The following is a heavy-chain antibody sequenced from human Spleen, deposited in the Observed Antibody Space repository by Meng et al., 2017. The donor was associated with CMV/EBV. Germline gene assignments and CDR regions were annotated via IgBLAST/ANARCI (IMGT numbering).Heavy chain of an antibody. CDR3: ASGLYCTNGVGCYFNY. V-gene: IGHV4-31*03. Sequence: SETLSLTCTVSGGSISSGGYYWNWIRQHPGKGLEWIGYIYYSGSTYYNPSLKSRVTISVDTSKKQFSLKLSSVTAADTAVYYCASGLYCTNGVGCYFNYWGQGTLVTVSS. J-gene: IGHJ4*02. D-gene: IGHD2-8*01. CDR1: GGSISSGGYY. CDR2: IYYSGST.